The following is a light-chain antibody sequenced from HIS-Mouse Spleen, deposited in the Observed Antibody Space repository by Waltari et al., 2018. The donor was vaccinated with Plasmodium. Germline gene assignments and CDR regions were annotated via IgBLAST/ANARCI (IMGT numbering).Light chain of an antibody. Sequence: SYELTQPPSVSVSPGQTASITCSGDKLGDNYACWYQQKPGQSPVLVIYQDSKRSSGIPERFSGSNSGNTATLTISGTQAMDEADYYCQAWDSSTHVVFGGGTKLTVL. CDR3: QAWDSSTHVV. CDR1: KLGDNY. CDR2: QDS. J-gene: IGLJ2*01. V-gene: IGLV3-1*01.